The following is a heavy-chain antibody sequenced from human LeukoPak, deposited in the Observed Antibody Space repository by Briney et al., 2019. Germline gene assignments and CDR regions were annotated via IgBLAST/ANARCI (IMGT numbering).Heavy chain of an antibody. D-gene: IGHD4-17*01. J-gene: IGHJ6*03. V-gene: IGHV4-34*01. CDR2: INHSGST. CDR3: ARGDGDYGYYYYYYYMDV. Sequence: LETLSLTCAVYGGSFSGYYWSWIRQPPGKGLEWIGEINHSGSTNYNPSLKSRVTISVDTSKNQFSLKLSSVTAADTAVYYCARGDGDYGYYYYYYYMDVWGKGTTVTVFS. CDR1: GGSFSGYY.